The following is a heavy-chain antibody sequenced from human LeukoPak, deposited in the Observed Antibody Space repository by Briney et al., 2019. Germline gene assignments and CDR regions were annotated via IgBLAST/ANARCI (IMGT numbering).Heavy chain of an antibody. Sequence: GESLKVSCKASGYTFTSYGISWVRQAPGQGLEWMGWISAYNGNTNYAQKLQGRVTMTTDTSTSTAYMELSSLRSEDTAVYYCASWSLDDDYVWGSSEDDAFDIWGQGTMVTVSS. CDR3: ASWSLDDDYVWGSSEDDAFDI. CDR2: ISAYNGNT. CDR1: GYTFTSYG. V-gene: IGHV1-18*01. D-gene: IGHD3-16*01. J-gene: IGHJ3*02.